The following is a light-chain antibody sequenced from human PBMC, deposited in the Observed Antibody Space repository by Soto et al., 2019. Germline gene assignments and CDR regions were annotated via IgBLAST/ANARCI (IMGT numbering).Light chain of an antibody. CDR1: SRDVGTYNL. J-gene: IGLJ2*01. CDR3: CSYAGRSTFV. V-gene: IGLV2-23*01. Sequence: SALTQPASVSGSPGQSITISCTGSSRDVGTYNLVSWYQQYPGKPPTLMIYETSQRPSGVSSRFSGSKSGNTASLTISGLQADDEADYYCCSYAGRSTFVFGGGTKLTVL. CDR2: ETS.